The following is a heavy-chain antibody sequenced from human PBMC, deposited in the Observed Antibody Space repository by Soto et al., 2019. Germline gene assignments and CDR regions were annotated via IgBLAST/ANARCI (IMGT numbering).Heavy chain of an antibody. J-gene: IGHJ4*02. CDR2: INAGNGNT. CDR3: ARVYDSSGYYPKAFDY. D-gene: IGHD3-22*01. V-gene: IGHV1-3*01. CDR1: GYTFTSYA. Sequence: GASVKVSCKASGYTFTSYAMHWVRQAPGQRLEWMGWINAGNGNTKYSQKFQGRVTITRDTSASTAYMELSSLRSEDTAVYYCARVYDSSGYYPKAFDYWGQGTLVTVSS.